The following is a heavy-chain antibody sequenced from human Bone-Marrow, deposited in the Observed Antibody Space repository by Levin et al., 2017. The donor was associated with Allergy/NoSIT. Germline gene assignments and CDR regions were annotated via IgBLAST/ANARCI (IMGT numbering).Heavy chain of an antibody. CDR3: ARDRTYGILRNYGMDV. D-gene: IGHD3-9*01. Sequence: GGSLRLSCAASRFNFGSYDVNWVRQPPGKGLEWVSYISSGGGKIYYADSVKGRFTISRDNAKNSLYLQMNGLRAGDTAVYYCARDRTYGILRNYGMDVWGQGTTVTVSS. V-gene: IGHV3-48*03. CDR2: ISSGGGKI. CDR1: RFNFGSYD. J-gene: IGHJ6*02.